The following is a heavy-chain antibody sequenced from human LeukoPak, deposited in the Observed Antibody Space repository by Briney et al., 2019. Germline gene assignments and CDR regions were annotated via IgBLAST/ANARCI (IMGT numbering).Heavy chain of an antibody. CDR2: IYHSGST. CDR3: ARGAAGTGGWFDP. J-gene: IGHJ5*02. V-gene: IGHV4-30-2*01. CDR1: GGSISSGGYS. D-gene: IGHD6-13*01. Sequence: PPQTLSLTCAVSGGSISSGGYSWSWIRQPPGKGLEWIGYIYHSGSTYYNPSLKSRVTISVDRSKNQFSLKLSSVTAADTAVYYCARGAAGTGGWFDPWGQGTLVTVSS.